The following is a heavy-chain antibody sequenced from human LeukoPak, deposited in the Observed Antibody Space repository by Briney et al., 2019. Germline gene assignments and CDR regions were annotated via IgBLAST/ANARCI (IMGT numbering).Heavy chain of an antibody. J-gene: IGHJ2*01. V-gene: IGHV4-59*02. CDR2: IYYSGST. CDR1: GXSVSSYY. D-gene: IGHD2-15*01. Sequence: SETLSLTCTVSGXSVSSYYWSWIRQPPGKGLEWIGYIYYSGSTNYNPSLNSRVTISIDTSKNQFSLKLSSVTAADTAVYYCARTPRSSWYFDLWGRGTLVTVSS. CDR3: ARTPRSSWYFDL.